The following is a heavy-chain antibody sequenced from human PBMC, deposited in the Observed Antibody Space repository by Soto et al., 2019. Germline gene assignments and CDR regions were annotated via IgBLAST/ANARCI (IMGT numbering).Heavy chain of an antibody. V-gene: IGHV4-34*01. CDR3: ARVGSPPPHWYFDL. Sequence: QVQLQQWGAGLLKPSETLSLTCAVYGGSFSGYYWSWIRQPPGKGLEWIGEINHSGSTNYNPSLMSRVTIAVDPSKNQFSLKLSSVAAADTAVYYCARVGSPPPHWYFDLWGRGTLVTVSS. CDR1: GGSFSGYY. D-gene: IGHD6-13*01. J-gene: IGHJ2*01. CDR2: INHSGST.